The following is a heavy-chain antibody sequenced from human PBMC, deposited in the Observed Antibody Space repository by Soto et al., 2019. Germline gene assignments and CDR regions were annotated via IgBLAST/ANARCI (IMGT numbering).Heavy chain of an antibody. J-gene: IGHJ6*02. D-gene: IGHD3-9*01. V-gene: IGHV3-30*18. Sequence: QVQLVESGGGVVQPGRSLRLSCAASGFTFSSYGMHWVRQAPGKGLEWVAVISYDGSNKYYADSVKGRFTISRDNSKNTLYLQMHSLRAEDTAVYYCAKEGGMVDILTGPYYYYGMDVWGQGTTVTVSS. CDR1: GFTFSSYG. CDR3: AKEGGMVDILTGPYYYYGMDV. CDR2: ISYDGSNK.